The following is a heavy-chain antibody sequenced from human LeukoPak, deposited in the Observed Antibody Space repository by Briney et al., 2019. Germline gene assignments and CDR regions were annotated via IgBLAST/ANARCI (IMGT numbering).Heavy chain of an antibody. CDR2: IYYSGST. CDR3: ARGGGYCSSTSCSYYYYYYMDV. D-gene: IGHD2-2*01. V-gene: IGHV4-59*01. J-gene: IGHJ6*03. CDR1: GGSISSYY. Sequence: SETLSLTCTVSGGSISSYYWSWLRQPPGKGLEWIGYIYYSGSTNYNPSLKSRVTISVDTSKNQFSLKLSSVTAADTAVYYCARGGGYCSSTSCSYYYYYYMDVWGKGTTVTVSS.